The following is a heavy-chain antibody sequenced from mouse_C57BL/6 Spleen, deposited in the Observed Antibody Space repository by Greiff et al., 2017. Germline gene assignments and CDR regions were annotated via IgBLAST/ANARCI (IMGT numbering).Heavy chain of an antibody. CDR2: IDPSDSYT. CDR1: GYTFTSYW. CDR3: TSDYYYGSSYDAMDY. Sequence: QVHVKQPGAELVMPGASVKLSCKASGYTFTSYWMHWVKQRPGQGLEWIGEIDPSDSYTNYNQKFKGKSTLTVDKSSSTAYMQLSSLTSEDSAVYYCTSDYYYGSSYDAMDYWGQGTSVTVSS. V-gene: IGHV1-69*01. D-gene: IGHD1-1*01. J-gene: IGHJ4*01.